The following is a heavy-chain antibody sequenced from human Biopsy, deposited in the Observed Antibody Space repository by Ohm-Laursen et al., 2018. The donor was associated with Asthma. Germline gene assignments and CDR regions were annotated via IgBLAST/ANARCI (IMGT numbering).Heavy chain of an antibody. CDR2: INYSGSA. Sequence: SETLSLTCTVTGGSVTSATFHWSWIRQAPGKGLEWIGFINYSGSANYSPSLRGRVPISVDRSKNQISLKLTSVTVADTATYYCATDSGVLPLGDWGQGTVVIVSA. CDR1: GGSVTSATFH. J-gene: IGHJ4*02. V-gene: IGHV4-61*01. CDR3: ATDSGVLPLGD. D-gene: IGHD4-17*01.